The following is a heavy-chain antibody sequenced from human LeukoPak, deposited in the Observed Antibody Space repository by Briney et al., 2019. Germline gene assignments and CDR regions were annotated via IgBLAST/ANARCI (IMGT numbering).Heavy chain of an antibody. CDR1: GGSFSGYY. CDR3: ARVEDYYGSGSYYFDY. D-gene: IGHD3-10*01. Sequence: SETLSLTCAVYGGSFSGYYWSWIRQPPGKGLEWIGEINHSGSTNYNPSLKSRVTISVDTSKNQFSLKLSSVTAADTAVYCCARVEDYYGSGSYYFDYWGQGTLVTVSS. J-gene: IGHJ4*02. CDR2: INHSGST. V-gene: IGHV4-34*01.